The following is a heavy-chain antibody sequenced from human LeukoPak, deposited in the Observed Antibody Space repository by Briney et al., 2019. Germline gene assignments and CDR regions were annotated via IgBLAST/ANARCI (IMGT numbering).Heavy chain of an antibody. CDR2: ITHSGST. Sequence: SETLSLTCAVYVGSFSNYYWSWIRQPPGKGLEWIGEITHSGSTNYNPSLKSRVSISVDTSKNQFSLRLTSVTAAYTAVYNCAPIFGDYSGCDYWGQGTLVTVSS. D-gene: IGHD4-17*01. J-gene: IGHJ4*01. CDR3: APIFGDYSGCDY. V-gene: IGHV4-34*01. CDR1: VGSFSNYY.